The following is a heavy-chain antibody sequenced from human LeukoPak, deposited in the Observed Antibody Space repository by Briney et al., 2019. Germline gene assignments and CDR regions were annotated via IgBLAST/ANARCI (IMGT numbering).Heavy chain of an antibody. V-gene: IGHV1-18*01. CDR1: GYTFTSYG. CDR2: ISAYNGNT. CDR3: ARVVFAGGDGYNFGFDY. D-gene: IGHD5-24*01. J-gene: IGHJ4*02. Sequence: ASVKVSCKASGYTFTSYGISWVRQAPGQGLEWMGWISAYNGNTNYAQKLQGRVTMTTDTSTSIAYMELRSLRSDDTAVYYCARVVFAGGDGYNFGFDYWGQGTLVTVSS.